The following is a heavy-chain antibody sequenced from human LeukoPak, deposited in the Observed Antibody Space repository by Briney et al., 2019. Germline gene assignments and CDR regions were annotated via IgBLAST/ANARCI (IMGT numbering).Heavy chain of an antibody. Sequence: GGSLRLSCAASGFTFSSYGMHWVRKAPGKGLEWVAVIWYDGSNKYYADSVKGRFTISRDNSKNTLYLQMNSLRAEDTAVYYCARGQDYDYVWGSYRYLYYFDYWGQGTLVTVSS. CDR1: GFTFSSYG. V-gene: IGHV3-33*01. CDR2: IWYDGSNK. D-gene: IGHD3-16*02. J-gene: IGHJ4*02. CDR3: ARGQDYDYVWGSYRYLYYFDY.